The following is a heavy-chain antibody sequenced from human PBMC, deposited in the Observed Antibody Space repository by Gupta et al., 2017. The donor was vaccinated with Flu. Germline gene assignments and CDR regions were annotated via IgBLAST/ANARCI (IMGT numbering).Heavy chain of an antibody. CDR3: ARADLSITMIVVDGGWFDP. CDR2: ISAYNGNT. J-gene: IGHJ5*02. Sequence: QVQLVQSGAEVKKPGASVKVSCKASGYTFTSYGISWVRQAPGQGLEWMGWISAYNGNTNYAQKLQGRVTMTTDTSTSTAYMELRSLRSDDTAVYYCARADLSITMIVVDGGWFDPWGQGTLVTVSS. D-gene: IGHD3-22*01. V-gene: IGHV1-18*01. CDR1: GYTFTSYG.